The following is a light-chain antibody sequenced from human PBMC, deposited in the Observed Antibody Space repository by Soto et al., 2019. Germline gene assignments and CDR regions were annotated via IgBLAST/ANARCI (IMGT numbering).Light chain of an antibody. CDR3: SSYTGSSSLV. Sequence: QSALTQPPSASGSPGQSVTISCTGTSSDVGAYNYVSWYQQHPGKAPKLMIYEVSKRPSGVPDRFSGSKSGNTASLTVSGLQAEDEADYYCSSYTGSSSLVFGGGTQLTVL. CDR2: EVS. V-gene: IGLV2-8*01. J-gene: IGLJ3*02. CDR1: SSDVGAYNY.